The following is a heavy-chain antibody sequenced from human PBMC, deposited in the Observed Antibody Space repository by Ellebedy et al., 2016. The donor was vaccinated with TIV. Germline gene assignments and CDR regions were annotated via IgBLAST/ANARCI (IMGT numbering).Heavy chain of an antibody. Sequence: GESLKISCAASGFTFSSYAMSWVRQAPGKGLEWVSALSSSGGSTYYADSVKGRFTISRDNAKNSLFLQMNSLRAEDTAVYYCARDIVVVPAARRPYYYSGMDVWGQGTTVTVSS. CDR1: GFTFSSYA. V-gene: IGHV3-23*01. D-gene: IGHD2-2*01. CDR2: LSSSGGST. J-gene: IGHJ6*02. CDR3: ARDIVVVPAARRPYYYSGMDV.